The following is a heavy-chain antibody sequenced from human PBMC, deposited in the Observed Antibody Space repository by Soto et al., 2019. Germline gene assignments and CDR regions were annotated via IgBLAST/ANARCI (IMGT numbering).Heavy chain of an antibody. V-gene: IGHV4-31*03. J-gene: IGHJ5*02. D-gene: IGHD2-15*01. CDR1: GGSISSGGYY. CDR3: ARGGYCSGGSCYFDP. Sequence: QVQLQESGPGLVKPSQTLSLTCTVSGGSISSGGYYWSWIRQHPGKGLEWIGYIYYSGSTAYNPSLKSRVTISVDTTKNQFSLELISVTAADAAVYYCARGGYCSGGSCYFDPWGQGTLVTVSS. CDR2: IYYSGST.